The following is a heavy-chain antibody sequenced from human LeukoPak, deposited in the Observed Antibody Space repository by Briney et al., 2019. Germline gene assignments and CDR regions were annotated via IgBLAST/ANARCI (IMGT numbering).Heavy chain of an antibody. D-gene: IGHD6-13*01. CDR1: GGSISSGDYY. CDR2: IYYSGST. J-gene: IGHJ4*02. V-gene: IGHV4-30-4*01. Sequence: SETLSLTCTVSGGSISSGDYYWSWIRQPPGKGLEWIGYIYYSGSTYYNPSLRSRVTISVDTSKNQFSLKLSSVTAADTAVYNCARGLSSSSWYGLVGATFDYWGQGTLVTVSS. CDR3: ARGLSSSSWYGLVGATFDY.